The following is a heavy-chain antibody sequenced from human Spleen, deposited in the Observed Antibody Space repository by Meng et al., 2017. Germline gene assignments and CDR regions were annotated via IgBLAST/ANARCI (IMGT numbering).Heavy chain of an antibody. CDR2: IRSKTDTYAT. V-gene: IGHV3-73*01. CDR3: TVFSRGHI. D-gene: IGHD3-3*02. J-gene: IGHJ3*02. CDR1: GFTFSGSD. Sequence: GGSLRLSCVVSGFTFSGSDVHWVRQASGKGLEWVGRIRSKTDTYATAFAASMKGRFTISRDDSKNTAYLQLNSLKTEDTAVYYCTVFSRGHIWGQGTMVTVSS.